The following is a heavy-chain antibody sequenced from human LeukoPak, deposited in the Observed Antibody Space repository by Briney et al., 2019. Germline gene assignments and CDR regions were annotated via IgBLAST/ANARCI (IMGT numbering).Heavy chain of an antibody. CDR2: INHSGST. CDR1: GGSFSGYY. Sequence: SETLSLTCAVYGGSFSGYYWSWIRQPPGKGLEWIGEINHSGSTNYNPSLKNRVTISVDTSKNQFSLKLSSVTAADTAVYYCARHGGRRYFDLWGRGTLVTVSS. J-gene: IGHJ2*01. CDR3: ARHGGRRYFDL. D-gene: IGHD2-15*01. V-gene: IGHV4-34*01.